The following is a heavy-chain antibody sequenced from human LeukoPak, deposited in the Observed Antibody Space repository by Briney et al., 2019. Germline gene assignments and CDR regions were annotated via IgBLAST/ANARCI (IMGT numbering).Heavy chain of an antibody. D-gene: IGHD1-14*01. CDR3: ARASWWEPLFDY. CDR2: ISPSGDIK. Sequence: GGTLRLSCVASGFTFSRHGMNWVRQAPGKGLEWVSGISPSGDIKYYVDSVKGRFTVSRDNSKNTLYLQMNSLRAEDTAVYYCARASWWEPLFDYWGQGTLVTVSS. V-gene: IGHV3-23*01. J-gene: IGHJ4*02. CDR1: GFTFSRHG.